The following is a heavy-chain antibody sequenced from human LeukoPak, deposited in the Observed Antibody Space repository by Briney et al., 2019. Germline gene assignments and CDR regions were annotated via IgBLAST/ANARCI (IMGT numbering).Heavy chain of an antibody. Sequence: ASVKVSCKASGYTFTSYAMHWVRQAPGQRLEWMGWINAGNGNTKYSQKFQGRVTITADKSTSTAYMELSSLRSEDTAVYYCARQEYCSSTSCLNWFDPWGQGTLVTVSS. CDR3: ARQEYCSSTSCLNWFDP. CDR2: INAGNGNT. J-gene: IGHJ5*02. V-gene: IGHV1-3*01. CDR1: GYTFTSYA. D-gene: IGHD2-2*01.